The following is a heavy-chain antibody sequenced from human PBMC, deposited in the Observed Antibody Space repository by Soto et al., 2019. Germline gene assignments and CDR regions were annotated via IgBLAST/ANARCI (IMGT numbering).Heavy chain of an antibody. D-gene: IGHD3-22*01. CDR1: GYTFTGYY. V-gene: IGHV1-2*04. Sequence: GASVKVSCKASGYTFTGYYMHWVRQAPGQGLEWMGWINPNSGGTNYAQKFQGWVTMTRDTSISTAYMELSRLRSDDTAVYYCARDLGADYYDSSGYTWFDPWGQGTLVTVSS. J-gene: IGHJ5*02. CDR3: ARDLGADYYDSSGYTWFDP. CDR2: INPNSGGT.